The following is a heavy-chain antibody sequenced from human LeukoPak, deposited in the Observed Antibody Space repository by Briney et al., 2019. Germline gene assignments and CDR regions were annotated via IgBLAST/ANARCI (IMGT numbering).Heavy chain of an antibody. CDR1: GFTFSSYS. CDR3: AKDGGPTYGSGRGYYYYGMDV. J-gene: IGHJ6*02. CDR2: ISGSGGST. V-gene: IGHV3-23*01. Sequence: GGSLRLSCAASGFTFSSYSMNWVRQAPGKGLEWVSAISGSGGSTYYADSVKGRFTISGDNSKNTLYLQMNSLRAEDTAVYYCAKDGGPTYGSGRGYYYYGMDVWGQGTTVTVSS. D-gene: IGHD3-10*01.